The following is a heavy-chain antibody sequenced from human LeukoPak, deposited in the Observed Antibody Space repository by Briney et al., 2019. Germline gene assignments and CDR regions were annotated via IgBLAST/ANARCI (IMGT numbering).Heavy chain of an antibody. CDR1: GFTFSNYV. V-gene: IGHV3-23*01. CDR2: ILSSGGSA. CDR3: AKYNYDSSGRYFDY. D-gene: IGHD3-22*01. Sequence: GGSLRLSCVVSGFTFSNYVMIWVRQAPGKGLELVSTILSSGGSAYYADTVKVRFTISRDNSKNTLFLQMNSLRAEDTAVYYCAKYNYDSSGRYFDYWGQGTLVTVSS. J-gene: IGHJ4*02.